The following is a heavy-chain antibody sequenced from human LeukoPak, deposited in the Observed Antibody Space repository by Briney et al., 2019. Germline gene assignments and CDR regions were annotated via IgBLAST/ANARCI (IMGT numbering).Heavy chain of an antibody. CDR3: ARDYYGSGSLPLFDP. D-gene: IGHD3-10*01. CDR1: GGSFSGYY. V-gene: IGHV4-34*01. Sequence: SETLSLTCAVYGGSFSGYYWSWIRQPPGKGLEWIGEINHSGSINYNPSLKSRVTISVDTSKNQFSLKLSSVTAADTAVYYCARDYYGSGSLPLFDPWGQGTLVTVSS. J-gene: IGHJ5*02. CDR2: INHSGSI.